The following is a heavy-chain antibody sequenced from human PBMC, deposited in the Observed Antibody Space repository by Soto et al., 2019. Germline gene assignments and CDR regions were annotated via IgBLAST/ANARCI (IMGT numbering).Heavy chain of an antibody. V-gene: IGHV4-4*02. Sequence: SETLSLTCAVSGGSMSSSNWWSWVRQPPGKGLEWIGEIYHSGSTNYNPSLKSRVTISVDKSKNQFSLKLSSVTAADTAVYYCARESLTAPAVWFDPWGQGTLVTAPQ. CDR2: IYHSGST. D-gene: IGHD2-21*02. CDR1: GGSMSSSNW. J-gene: IGHJ5*02. CDR3: ARESLTAPAVWFDP.